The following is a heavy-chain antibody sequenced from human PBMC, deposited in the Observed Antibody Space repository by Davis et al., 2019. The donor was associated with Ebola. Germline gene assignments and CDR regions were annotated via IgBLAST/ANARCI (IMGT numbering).Heavy chain of an antibody. CDR3: ARAVVTPFAAWFDP. Sequence: AASVKVSCKASGYSFTGSTYYRLHWVRRAPGRGLEWLRWINPNTGATNYAQKFQGRVTMTRDTSINTGHMEMRRLTSDDTAVYYCARAVVTPFAAWFDPWGQGTLLTVSS. CDR2: INPNTGAT. CDR1: GYSFTGSTYY. D-gene: IGHD4-23*01. J-gene: IGHJ5*02. V-gene: IGHV1-2*02.